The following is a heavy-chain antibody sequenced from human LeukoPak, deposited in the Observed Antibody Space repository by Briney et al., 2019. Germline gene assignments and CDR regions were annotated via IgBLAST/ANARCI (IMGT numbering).Heavy chain of an antibody. CDR2: IHHGGTT. V-gene: IGHV4-38-2*02. J-gene: IGHJ4*02. CDR3: ARLERWSLDY. D-gene: IGHD3-3*01. CDR1: GYSIKSDYF. Sequence: SETLSLTCSVSGYSIKSDYFWAWIRQPPGKGPEWIGSIHHGGTTYYNPSLKNRVTISVDTSKNQFSLKLSAVTAADTAVYYCARLERWSLDYWGQGALVTVSS.